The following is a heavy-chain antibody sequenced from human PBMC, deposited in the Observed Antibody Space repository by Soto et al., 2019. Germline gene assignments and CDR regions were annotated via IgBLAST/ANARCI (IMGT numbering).Heavy chain of an antibody. J-gene: IGHJ6*02. Sequence: GESLKISCDGSGYSFTNYWICWVRQMPGKGLEWMGMIYPGDSNARYSPSFQGQVTISVDKSISTAYLQWSSLKASDTAMYYCARLAGGNYYYGMDVWGQGTTVTVSS. CDR2: IYPGDSNA. CDR3: ARLAGGNYYYGMDV. CDR1: GYSFTNYW. D-gene: IGHD3-16*01. V-gene: IGHV5-51*01.